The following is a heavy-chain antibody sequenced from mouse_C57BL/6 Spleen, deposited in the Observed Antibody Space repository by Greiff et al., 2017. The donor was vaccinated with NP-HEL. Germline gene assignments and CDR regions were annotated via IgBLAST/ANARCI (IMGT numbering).Heavy chain of an antibody. V-gene: IGHV5-4*03. J-gene: IGHJ4*01. Sequence: EVKLVESGGGLVKPGGSLKLSCAASGFTFSSYAMSWVRQTPEKRLEWVATISDGGSYTYYPDNVTGRFTISRDNAKNNLYLQMSHLKSEDTAMYYCARVYGSSYNYAMDYWGQGTSVTVSS. CDR2: ISDGGSYT. CDR3: ARVYGSSYNYAMDY. D-gene: IGHD1-1*01. CDR1: GFTFSSYA.